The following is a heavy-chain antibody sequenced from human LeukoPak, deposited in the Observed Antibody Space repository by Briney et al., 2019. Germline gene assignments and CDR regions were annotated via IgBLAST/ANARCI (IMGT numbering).Heavy chain of an antibody. J-gene: IGHJ5*02. V-gene: IGHV4-34*01. Sequence: SETLSLTCAVYGGSFSGYYWSWIRQPPGKGLEWIGEINHSGSTNYNPSLKSRVTISVDTSKNQFSLKLSSVTAADTAVYYCARYYLQWLARSTNWFDPWGQGTLVTVSS. CDR2: INHSGST. D-gene: IGHD6-19*01. CDR1: GGSFSGYY. CDR3: ARYYLQWLARSTNWFDP.